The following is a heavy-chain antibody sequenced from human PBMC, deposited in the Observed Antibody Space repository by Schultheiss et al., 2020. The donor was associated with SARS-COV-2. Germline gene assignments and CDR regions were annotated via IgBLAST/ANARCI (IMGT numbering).Heavy chain of an antibody. Sequence: GGSLRLSCAASGFTFSSYSMNWVRQAPGKGLEWVAVIWYDGSNKYYADSVKGRFTISRDNSKNTLYLQMNSLRAEDTAVYYCAREAQRFRIAARQQVFGYYYYGMDVWGQGTTVTVAS. V-gene: IGHV3-33*08. J-gene: IGHJ6*02. CDR2: IWYDGSNK. CDR1: GFTFSSYS. CDR3: AREAQRFRIAARQQVFGYYYYGMDV. D-gene: IGHD6-6*01.